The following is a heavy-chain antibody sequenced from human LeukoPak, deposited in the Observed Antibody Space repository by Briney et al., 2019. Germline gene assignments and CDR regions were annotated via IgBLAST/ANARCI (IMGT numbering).Heavy chain of an antibody. CDR3: ARDIPKSYYYDSSGSGFDP. J-gene: IGHJ5*02. Sequence: SETLSLTCTVSGVSIRPYYWSWIRQPPGKGLEWIGYIFYSGSTNYNPSLKSRVTISIDTSKNQFSLKLSSVTAADTAVYYCARDIPKSYYYDSSGSGFDPWGQGTLVTVSS. CDR2: IFYSGST. CDR1: GVSIRPYY. V-gene: IGHV4-59*12. D-gene: IGHD3-22*01.